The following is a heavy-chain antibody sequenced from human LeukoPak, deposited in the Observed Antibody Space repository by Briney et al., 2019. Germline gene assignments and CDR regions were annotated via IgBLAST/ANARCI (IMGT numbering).Heavy chain of an antibody. J-gene: IGHJ5*02. Sequence: ASVKVSCKASGYTFTGYYMHWVRQVPGQGLEWMGWINPNSGGTNYAQKFQGRVTMTRDTSISTAYMELSRLRSDDTAVYYCARGKPELGYCSSTSCVNWFDPWGQGTLVTVSS. V-gene: IGHV1-2*02. CDR3: ARGKPELGYCSSTSCVNWFDP. CDR2: INPNSGGT. D-gene: IGHD2-2*01. CDR1: GYTFTGYY.